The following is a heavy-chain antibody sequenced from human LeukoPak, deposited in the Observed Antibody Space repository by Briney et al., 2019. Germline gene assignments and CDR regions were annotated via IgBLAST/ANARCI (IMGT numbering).Heavy chain of an antibody. CDR1: GFTFDDYT. V-gene: IGHV3-43*01. J-gene: IGHJ4*02. D-gene: IGHD6-13*01. CDR3: AKDMGSSSSSWWSFDY. CDR2: ISWDGGRT. Sequence: GGSLRLSCAASGFTFDDYTMHWVRQAPGKGLEWVSPISWDGGRTDYADSVKGRFNISRDNNKNSLYLQMNSLRTEDTALYYCAKDMGSSSSSWWSFDYWGQGTPVTVSS.